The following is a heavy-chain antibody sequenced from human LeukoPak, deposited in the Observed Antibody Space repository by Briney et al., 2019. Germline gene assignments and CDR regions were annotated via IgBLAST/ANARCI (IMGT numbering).Heavy chain of an antibody. D-gene: IGHD1-26*01. CDR3: ARDGRFPPEVLPRYFDY. V-gene: IGHV4-34*01. CDR1: GGSFSGYY. J-gene: IGHJ4*02. CDR2: IYYSGST. Sequence: SETLSLTCAVYGGSFSGYYWGWIRQPPGKGLEWIGSIYYSGSTYYNPSLKSRVTISVDTSKNQFSLKLSSVTAADTAVYYCARDGRFPPEVLPRYFDYWGQGTLVTVSS.